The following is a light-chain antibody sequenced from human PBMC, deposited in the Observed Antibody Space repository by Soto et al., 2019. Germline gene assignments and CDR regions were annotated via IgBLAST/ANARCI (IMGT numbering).Light chain of an antibody. CDR1: QGVFSNF. CDR2: GAS. J-gene: IGKJ5*01. Sequence: EIVLTQSPGTLSLSPGERATLSCRASQGVFSNFLAWYQQKPGQAPRLLIYGASSRATGIPDRFSGSGSGTGFTLTISRLEPEDFEVYFCQQYGSSPITFGQGTRLEIK. V-gene: IGKV3-20*01. CDR3: QQYGSSPIT.